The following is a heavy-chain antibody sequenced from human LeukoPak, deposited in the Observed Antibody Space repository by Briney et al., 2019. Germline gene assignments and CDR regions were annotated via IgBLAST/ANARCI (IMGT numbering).Heavy chain of an antibody. V-gene: IGHV4-4*07. Sequence: PSETLSLTCTVSGGSISSYYWSWIRQPAGKGLEWIGRIYASGSTNYNPSLKSRVTMSVDTSKNQFSLKLNSVTAADTAVYYCARGKGYCTSTSCGYCSGGSCYAIYYYYHMDVWGKGTTVTVSS. CDR1: GGSISSYY. CDR2: IYASGST. CDR3: ARGKGYCTSTSCGYCSGGSCYAIYYYYHMDV. J-gene: IGHJ6*03. D-gene: IGHD2-2*01.